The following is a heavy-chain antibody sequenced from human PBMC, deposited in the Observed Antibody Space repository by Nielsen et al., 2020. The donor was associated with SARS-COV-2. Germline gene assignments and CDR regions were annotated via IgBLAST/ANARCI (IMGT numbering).Heavy chain of an antibody. Sequence: GESLKISCKGSGYSFTSYWIGWVRQMPGKGLEWMGRIDPSDSYTNYSPSFQGHVTISADKSISTAYLQWSGLKASDTAMYYRARRTSGSLEGAMDVWGQGTTVTVSS. D-gene: IGHD1-26*01. CDR1: GYSFTSYW. CDR3: ARRTSGSLEGAMDV. J-gene: IGHJ6*02. CDR2: IDPSDSYT. V-gene: IGHV5-10-1*01.